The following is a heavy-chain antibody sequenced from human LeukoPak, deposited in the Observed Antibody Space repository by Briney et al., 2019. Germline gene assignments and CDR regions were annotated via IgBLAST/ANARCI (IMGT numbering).Heavy chain of an antibody. J-gene: IGHJ3*02. CDR2: MNPNSGNT. CDR3: ARAYGSAGDAFDI. V-gene: IGHV1-8*02. Sequence: ASVKVSCKASGYTFTSYGISWVRQAPGQGLEWMGWMNPNSGNTGYAQKFQGRVTMTRNTSISTAYMELSSLRSEDTAVYYCARAYGSAGDAFDIWGQGTMVTVSS. D-gene: IGHD3-10*01. CDR1: GYTFTSYG.